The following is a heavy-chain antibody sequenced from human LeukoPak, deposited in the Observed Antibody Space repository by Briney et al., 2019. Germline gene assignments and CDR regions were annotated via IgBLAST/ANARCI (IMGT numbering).Heavy chain of an antibody. V-gene: IGHV1-2*02. CDR3: ARAVQGVIGSPYYGMDV. CDR2: MSPNSDAT. D-gene: IGHD3-10*01. CDR1: GYTFTVTGYY. Sequence: ASVKVSCKASGYTFTVTGYYIHWVRQAPGQGLEWMGCMSPNSDATNYAQKFQGRVTMTRDTSISTAYMDLSRLRSDDTAVYYCARAVQGVIGSPYYGMDVWGQGTTVTVSS. J-gene: IGHJ6*02.